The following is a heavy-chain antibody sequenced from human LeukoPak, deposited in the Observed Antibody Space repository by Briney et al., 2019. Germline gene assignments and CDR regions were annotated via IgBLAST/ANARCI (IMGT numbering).Heavy chain of an antibody. CDR1: GDSVSSNIAA. CDR3: ARGFGSGSYSDPWVYFDY. D-gene: IGHD1-26*01. Sequence: SQTLSLTCAISGDSVSSNIAAWNWIRQSPSRGLEWLGRTYYRSKWCSDYAVSVKSRITINPDTSKNQFSLQLNSVTPEDTAVYYCARGFGSGSYSDPWVYFDYWGQGTLVTVSS. CDR2: TYYRSKWCS. J-gene: IGHJ4*02. V-gene: IGHV6-1*01.